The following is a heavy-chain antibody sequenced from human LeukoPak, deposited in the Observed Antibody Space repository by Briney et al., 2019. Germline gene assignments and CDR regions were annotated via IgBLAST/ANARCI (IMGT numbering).Heavy chain of an antibody. CDR3: ARGSGYSYAFSYLDY. CDR1: GGSISSSSYY. CDR2: VYYSGST. J-gene: IGHJ4*02. Sequence: SETLSLTCTVSGGSISSSSYYWVWIRQPPGKGLEWIGSVYYSGSTYYNPSLKSRVTISVDTSKNQFSLKLSSVTAADTAVYYCARGSGYSYAFSYLDYWGQGTLVTVSS. D-gene: IGHD5-18*01. V-gene: IGHV4-39*01.